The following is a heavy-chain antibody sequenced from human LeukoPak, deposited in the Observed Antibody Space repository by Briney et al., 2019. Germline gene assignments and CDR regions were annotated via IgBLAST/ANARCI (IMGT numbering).Heavy chain of an antibody. CDR1: AFSLNAYN. J-gene: IGHJ3*02. CDR2: ISYTGTYI. D-gene: IGHD2-8*02. Sequence: GGSLRLSCAASAFSLNAYNMNWVRQAPGKGLEWVSSISYTGTYIYYADSVKGRFTISRDNAQNSLYLQMNSLRAEDTAIYFCTTHYWRGAFDIWGQGTMVTVSS. CDR3: TTHYWRGAFDI. V-gene: IGHV3-21*04.